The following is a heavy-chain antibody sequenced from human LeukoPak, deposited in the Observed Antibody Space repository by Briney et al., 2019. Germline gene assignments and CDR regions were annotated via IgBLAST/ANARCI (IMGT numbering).Heavy chain of an antibody. CDR2: ISSSGSTI. J-gene: IGHJ4*02. D-gene: IGHD3-22*01. Sequence: GGSLRLSCAASGFTFSSYEMNWVRQAPGKGLEWVSYISSSGSTIYYADSVKGRFTISRDNAKNSPYLQMNSLRAEDTAVYYCAKDSDYYDSSGYYLYWGQGTLVTVSS. CDR1: GFTFSSYE. V-gene: IGHV3-48*03. CDR3: AKDSDYYDSSGYYLY.